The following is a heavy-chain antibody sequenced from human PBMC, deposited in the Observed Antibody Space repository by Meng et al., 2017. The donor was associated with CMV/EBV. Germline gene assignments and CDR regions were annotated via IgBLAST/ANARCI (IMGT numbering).Heavy chain of an antibody. CDR2: INPSGGST. CDR3: ARGDYSGYDRPGYGMDV. D-gene: IGHD5-12*01. CDR1: GYTFTNYY. Sequence: ASVKVSCKASGYTFTNYYMHWVRQAPGQGLEWMGIINPSGGSTSYAQKCQGRVTMTRDTSTSTVYMELSSLRSEDTAVYYCARGDYSGYDRPGYGMDVWGQGTTVTVSS. J-gene: IGHJ6*02. V-gene: IGHV1-46*01.